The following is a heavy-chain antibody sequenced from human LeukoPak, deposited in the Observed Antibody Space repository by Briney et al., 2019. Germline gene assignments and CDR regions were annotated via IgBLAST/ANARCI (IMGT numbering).Heavy chain of an antibody. V-gene: IGHV3-21*04. CDR1: GFTFSSYS. CDR3: ATYRQVLLPFES. J-gene: IGHJ4*02. D-gene: IGHD2-8*02. CDR2: ISSSSSYI. Sequence: PGGSLRLSCAASGFTFSSYSMNWVRQAPGKGLEWVSSISSSSSYIYYADSVKGRFTISRDNAKNSLYMQMNSLRAEDTAIYYCATYRQVLLPFESWGQGTLVTVSS.